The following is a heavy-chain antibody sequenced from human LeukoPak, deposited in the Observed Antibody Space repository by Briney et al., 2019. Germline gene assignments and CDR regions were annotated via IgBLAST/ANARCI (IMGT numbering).Heavy chain of an antibody. V-gene: IGHV3-48*03. Sequence: QPGGSLRLSCAASGFTFSSYEMNWVRQAPGKGLEWFSYISSSGSTIYYADSVKGRFTISRDNAKTSLYLQMNSLSADHTAVYYCARERNYSYGPTSYFDYWGQGTLVTVSS. D-gene: IGHD5-18*01. J-gene: IGHJ4*02. CDR1: GFTFSSYE. CDR3: ARERNYSYGPTSYFDY. CDR2: ISSSGSTI.